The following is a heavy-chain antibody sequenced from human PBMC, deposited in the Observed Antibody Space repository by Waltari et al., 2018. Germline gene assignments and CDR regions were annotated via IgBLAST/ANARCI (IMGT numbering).Heavy chain of an antibody. D-gene: IGHD2-2*02. V-gene: IGHV1-69*13. CDR1: GGTFSTSA. CDR3: ARTLDIVVVPAAIVYYYGMDV. CDR2: IIPIFGTA. Sequence: QVPLVQFGAEVKKPGSSVTVSRKASGGTFSTSALRWVRPPPGPRRAWMGGIIPIFGTANYAQKFQGRVTITADESTSTAYMELSSLRSEDTAVYYCARTLDIVVVPAAIVYYYGMDVWGQGTTVTVSS. J-gene: IGHJ6*02.